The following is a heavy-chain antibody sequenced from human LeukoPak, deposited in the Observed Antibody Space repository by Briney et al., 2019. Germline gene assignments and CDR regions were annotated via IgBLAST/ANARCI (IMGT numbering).Heavy chain of an antibody. V-gene: IGHV3-23*01. CDR3: AKEGFDS. CDR2: ISNSGGST. Sequence: QAGGSLRLSCAASGFTFSSYWMNWARQAPGKGLEWVSSISNSGGSTYYADSVKGRFTISRDNSKNTLYLQMNSLRAEDTAVYYCAKEGFDSWGQGTLVTVSS. CDR1: GFTFSSYW. J-gene: IGHJ4*02.